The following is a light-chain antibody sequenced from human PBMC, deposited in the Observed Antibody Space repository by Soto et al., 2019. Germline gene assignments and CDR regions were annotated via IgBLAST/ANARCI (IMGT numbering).Light chain of an antibody. CDR3: QQAHSFPYT. Sequence: EIVLMQSPDTLSLSPGERATLSCRASQFFGSDYLAWYQQKPGQSPRLLIYGASRKATGIPDRFSGSGSGTDFTLTISSLEPEDFATYYCQQAHSFPYTFGQGTKLEIK. CDR1: QFFGSDY. V-gene: IGKV3-20*01. J-gene: IGKJ2*01. CDR2: GAS.